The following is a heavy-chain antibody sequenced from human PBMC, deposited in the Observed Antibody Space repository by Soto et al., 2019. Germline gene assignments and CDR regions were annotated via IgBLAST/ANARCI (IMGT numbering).Heavy chain of an antibody. D-gene: IGHD1-20*01. CDR1: GYSFTSYW. J-gene: IGHJ6*02. V-gene: IGHV5-51*01. CDR2: IYPGDSDT. Sequence: PGESLKISCXGSGYSFTSYWSGVVRQIPGKGLEWMGIIYPGDSDTRYSPSFQGQATISADKSISTAYLQWSSLKAADTAMYYRARREYNWNPKDYGMDVWGQGTTVTVSS. CDR3: ARREYNWNPKDYGMDV.